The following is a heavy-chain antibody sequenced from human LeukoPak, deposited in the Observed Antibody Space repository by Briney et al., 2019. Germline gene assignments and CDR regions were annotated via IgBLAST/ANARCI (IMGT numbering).Heavy chain of an antibody. V-gene: IGHV3-48*01. CDR2: ISSSSTI. CDR3: ARDTYCGGGCYSLSSNYFDY. D-gene: IGHD2-21*02. Sequence: GGSLRLSCAASGFTFSSYSMNWVRQAPGKGLEWVSYISSSSTIYYADPVKGRFTISRDNAKNSLYLQMNSLRAEDTAVYYCARDTYCGGGCYSLSSNYFDYWGQGTLVTVSS. CDR1: GFTFSSYS. J-gene: IGHJ4*02.